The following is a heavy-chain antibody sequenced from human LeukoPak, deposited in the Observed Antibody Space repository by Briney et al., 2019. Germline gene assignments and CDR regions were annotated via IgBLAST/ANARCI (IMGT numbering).Heavy chain of an antibody. D-gene: IGHD2-15*01. CDR1: GFTFSSYW. CDR3: ARARMRRPVDY. V-gene: IGHV3-7*01. J-gene: IGHJ4*02. CDR2: IKQDGSER. Sequence: GGSLRLSCAASGFTFSSYWMSWVRQAPGKGLEWVANIKQDGSERYYVDSVKGRFTISRDNAKNSLYLQMNSLRAEDTAVYYCARARMRRPVDYWGQGTLVTVSS.